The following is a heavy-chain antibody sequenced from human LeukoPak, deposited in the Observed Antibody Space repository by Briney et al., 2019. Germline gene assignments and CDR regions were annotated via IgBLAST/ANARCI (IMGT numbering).Heavy chain of an antibody. CDR2: ISGSGGST. CDR1: GFTFRSFA. CDR3: ARDYGDYVWSRTSDYYFDY. V-gene: IGHV3-23*01. D-gene: IGHD4-17*01. J-gene: IGHJ4*02. Sequence: GGSLRLCCAASGFTFRSFAMSWVRQAPGKGLQWVSAISGSGGSTYYADSVKGRFTISRGNSRNTLYLQMNSLRAEDTAIYYCARDYGDYVWSRTSDYYFDYWGQGTLVTVSS.